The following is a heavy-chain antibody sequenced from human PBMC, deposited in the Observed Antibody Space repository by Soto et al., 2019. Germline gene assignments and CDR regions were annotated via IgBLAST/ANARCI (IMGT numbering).Heavy chain of an antibody. CDR3: ARDLIAAAGYYYYGMDV. Sequence: QVQLVQSGAEVKKPGASVKVSCKASGYTFTHYPMHWVRQAPGQRLEWMGWINAGNGNTKSSQSLQGRVTITRDTSASTAYMELSSLMSEDTAVYYCARDLIAAAGYYYYGMDVWGQGTTVTVSS. V-gene: IGHV1-3*01. CDR1: GYTFTHYP. CDR2: INAGNGNT. J-gene: IGHJ6*02. D-gene: IGHD6-13*01.